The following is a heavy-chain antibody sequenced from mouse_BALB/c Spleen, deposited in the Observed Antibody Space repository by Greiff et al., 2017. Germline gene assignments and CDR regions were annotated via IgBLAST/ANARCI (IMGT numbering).Heavy chain of an antibody. CDR2: ISSGGST. J-gene: IGHJ4*01. CDR1: GFSFTGFG. D-gene: IGHD1-1*02. Sequence: VQLQESGRGLVPPSQSRTLTCAASGFSFTGFGVNWVRQPPGKGLEWLGFISSGGSTNYYSALKSRLSISTNNSKSQVFFKMNSLQTGETARYYCGRDTMWGGGMDYWGQGTSVTVSS. CDR3: GRDTMWGGGMDY. V-gene: IGHV2-6-7*01.